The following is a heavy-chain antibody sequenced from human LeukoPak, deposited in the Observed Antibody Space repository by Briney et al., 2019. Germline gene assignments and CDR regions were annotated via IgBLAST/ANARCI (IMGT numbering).Heavy chain of an antibody. D-gene: IGHD2-8*01. CDR2: INPSGGST. J-gene: IGHJ4*02. CDR3: ARDRCTNGVCYLLEG. Sequence: ASVKVSCMASGYTFTSYYMHWVRQAPGQGLEWMGIINPSGGSTSYAQKFQGRVTMTRDTSTSTVYMELSSLRSEDTAVYYCARDRCTNGVCYLLEGWGQGTLVTVSS. CDR1: GYTFTSYY. V-gene: IGHV1-46*01.